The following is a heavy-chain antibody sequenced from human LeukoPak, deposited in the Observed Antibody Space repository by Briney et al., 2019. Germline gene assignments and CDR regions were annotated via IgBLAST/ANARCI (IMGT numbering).Heavy chain of an antibody. D-gene: IGHD3-22*01. CDR2: ISGDCGST. Sequence: GGSLRLFCAASGFTFDDYAMHWVRQAPGKGLEWVSLISGDCGSTYHADSVKGRFTISRDNSKNSLYLQMNSLRTEDTALYYCAKEPREYYYDSSGFQHWGQGTLVTVSS. CDR1: GFTFDDYA. CDR3: AKEPREYYYDSSGFQH. J-gene: IGHJ1*01. V-gene: IGHV3-43*02.